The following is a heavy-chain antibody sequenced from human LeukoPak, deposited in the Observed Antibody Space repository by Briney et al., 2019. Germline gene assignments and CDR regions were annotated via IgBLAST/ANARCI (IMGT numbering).Heavy chain of an antibody. V-gene: IGHV4-39*01. CDR3: ASLYCGGGSCHPRS. CDR2: IYSFGST. CDR1: GGSVSGTYNF. Sequence: PSETLSLTCGVSGGSVSGTYNFWGWIRQPPGEGLEWMGTIYSFGSTYDNPSLKGRITMSVDTPKNQFSLRLTSVTAADTAVYYCASLYCGGGSCHPRSWGQGTLVVVSS. J-gene: IGHJ5*02. D-gene: IGHD2-15*01.